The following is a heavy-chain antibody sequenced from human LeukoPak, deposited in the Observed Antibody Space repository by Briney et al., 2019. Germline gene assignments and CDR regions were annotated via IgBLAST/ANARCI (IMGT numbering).Heavy chain of an antibody. CDR1: GYTFTGYY. D-gene: IGHD2-2*01. CDR2: INPNSGGT. J-gene: IGHJ5*02. V-gene: IGHV1-2*02. Sequence: ASVKVSCEASGYTFTGYYMHWVRQAPGQGLEWMGWINPNSGGTNYAQKFQGRVTMTRDTSISTAYMELSRLRSDDTAVYYCARVGYCSSTSCWDWFDPWGQGTLVTVSS. CDR3: ARVGYCSSTSCWDWFDP.